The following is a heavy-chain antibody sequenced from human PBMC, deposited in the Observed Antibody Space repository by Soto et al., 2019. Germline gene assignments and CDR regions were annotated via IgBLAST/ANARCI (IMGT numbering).Heavy chain of an antibody. J-gene: IGHJ5*01. CDR3: ARVAVAGTSPPPHAFDS. V-gene: IGHV1-18*01. CDR2: VSAYTAKA. Sequence: VKVSCKASEYTFTSYCVTWVRQAPGQGVECMGWVSAYTAKANYAQKLQGRVTMTTDKSTRTAYMELRSLRSDDTAIYHCARVAVAGTSPPPHAFDSRGQGTLVTVSS. CDR1: EYTFTSYC. D-gene: IGHD6-19*01.